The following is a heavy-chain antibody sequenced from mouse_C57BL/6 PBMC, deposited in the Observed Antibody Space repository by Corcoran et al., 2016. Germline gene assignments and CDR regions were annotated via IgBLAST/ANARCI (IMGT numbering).Heavy chain of an antibody. J-gene: IGHJ2*01. Sequence: EVQLQQYGPELVKPGASVKISCKASGYTFTDYYMIWVKQSHGKSLEWIGDINPNNGGTSYNQKFKGKATLTVDKSSSTAYMELRSLTSEDSAVYYCARGGYYGSSTLFDYWGQGTTLTVSS. V-gene: IGHV1-26*01. CDR2: INPNNGGT. D-gene: IGHD1-1*01. CDR3: ARGGYYGSSTLFDY. CDR1: GYTFTDYY.